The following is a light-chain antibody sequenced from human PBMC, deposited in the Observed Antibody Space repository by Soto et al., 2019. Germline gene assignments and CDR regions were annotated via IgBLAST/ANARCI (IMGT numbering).Light chain of an antibody. CDR3: QQYGSSPRT. V-gene: IGKV3-20*01. CDR1: QSVSRY. CDR2: DAS. J-gene: IGKJ1*01. Sequence: ISLTQSPATLSLSPGERATLSCRASQSVSRYLAWYQQKPGQAPRLLIYDASNRATGIPARFSGSGSGTDFTLTISRLEPEDFAVYYCQQYGSSPRTFGQGTKVDIK.